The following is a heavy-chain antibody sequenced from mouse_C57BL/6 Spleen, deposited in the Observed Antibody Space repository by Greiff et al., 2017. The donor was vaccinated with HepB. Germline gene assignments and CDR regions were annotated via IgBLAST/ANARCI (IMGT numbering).Heavy chain of an antibody. J-gene: IGHJ3*01. D-gene: IGHD4-1*01. Sequence: DVKLVESGGGLVKPGGSLKLSCAASGFTFSSYAMSWVRQTPEKRLEWVATISDGGSYTYYPDNVKGRFTISRDNAKNNLYLQMSHLKSEDTAMYYCARELVFAYWGQGTLVTVSA. V-gene: IGHV5-4*03. CDR1: GFTFSSYA. CDR2: ISDGGSYT. CDR3: ARELVFAY.